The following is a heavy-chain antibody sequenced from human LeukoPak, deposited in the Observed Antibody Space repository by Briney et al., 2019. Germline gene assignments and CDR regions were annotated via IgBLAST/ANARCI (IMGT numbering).Heavy chain of an antibody. CDR3: ARGGYRGAPPSY. CDR2: INHSGST. D-gene: IGHD3-10*01. CDR1: GGSISSGGYY. J-gene: IGHJ4*02. V-gene: IGHV4-30-2*01. Sequence: SQTLSLTCTVSGGSISSGGYYWSWIRQPPGKGLEWIGEINHSGSTNYNPSLKSRVTILVDTSKNQFSLKLSSVTAADTAVYYCARGGYRGAPPSYWGPGTLVTVSS.